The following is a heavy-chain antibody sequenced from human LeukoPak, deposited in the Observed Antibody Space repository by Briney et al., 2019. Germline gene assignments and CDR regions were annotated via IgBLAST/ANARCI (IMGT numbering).Heavy chain of an antibody. J-gene: IGHJ4*02. V-gene: IGHV1-3*01. Sequence: ASVKVSSKASGYTFTSYAMHWVRQAPGQRLEWMGWINAGNGNTKYSQKFQGRVTIARDTSASTAYMELSSVRSEDTAVYYCAGGTTVTTGNYWGQGTLVTVSS. CDR3: AGGTTVTTGNY. CDR2: INAGNGNT. D-gene: IGHD1-1*01. CDR1: GYTFTSYA.